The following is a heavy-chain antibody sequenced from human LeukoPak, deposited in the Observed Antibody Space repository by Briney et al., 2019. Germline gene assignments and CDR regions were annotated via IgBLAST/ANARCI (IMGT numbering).Heavy chain of an antibody. CDR1: GFTFSSYG. D-gene: IGHD6-13*01. V-gene: IGHV3-33*01. Sequence: GRSLRLSCAASGFTFSSYGMHWVRQAPGKGLEWVAVIWYDGSNKYYADSVKGRFTISRDNSKNTLYLQMNSLRAEDTAVYYCARDRITPELVPGYWGQGTLVTVSS. CDR3: ARDRITPELVPGY. J-gene: IGHJ4*02. CDR2: IWYDGSNK.